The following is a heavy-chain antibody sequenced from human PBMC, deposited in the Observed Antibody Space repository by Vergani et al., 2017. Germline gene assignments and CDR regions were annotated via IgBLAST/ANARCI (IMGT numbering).Heavy chain of an antibody. CDR1: GFTFSSYG. J-gene: IGHJ6*02. V-gene: IGHV3-30*18. D-gene: IGHD2-2*01. Sequence: QVQLVESGGGVVQPGRSLRLSCAASGFTFSSYGMHWVRQAPGKGLEWVAVISYDGSNKYYADSVKGRFTISRDNSKNTLYLQMNSLRAEDTAVYYCAKDPRSRGYYYYYGMDVWGQGTTVTVSS. CDR2: ISYDGSNK. CDR3: AKDPRSRGYYYYYGMDV.